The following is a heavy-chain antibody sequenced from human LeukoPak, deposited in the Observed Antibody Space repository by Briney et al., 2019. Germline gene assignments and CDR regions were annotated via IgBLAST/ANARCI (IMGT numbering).Heavy chain of an antibody. V-gene: IGHV1-58*01. CDR1: GFTFTSSA. D-gene: IGHD2-2*01. CDR3: AAGYCSSTSCNPGDDY. J-gene: IGHJ4*02. Sequence: ASVKASCKASGFTFTSSAVQWVRQARGQRLEWIGWIFVGSGNTNYAQKFQERVTITRDMSTSTAYMELSSLRSEDTAVYYCAAGYCSSTSCNPGDDYWGQGTLVTVSS. CDR2: IFVGSGNT.